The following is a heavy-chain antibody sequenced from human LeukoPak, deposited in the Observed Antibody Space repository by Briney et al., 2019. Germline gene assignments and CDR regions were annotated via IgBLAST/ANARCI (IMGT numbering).Heavy chain of an antibody. CDR1: GFTFSDYW. V-gene: IGHV3-7*01. CDR2: IKQDGSQR. CDR3: ARRGGSSSRRSPIDY. D-gene: IGHD6-6*01. J-gene: IGHJ4*02. Sequence: GGSLRLSCTASGFTFSDYWMTWVRQAPGQGPELVANIKQDGSQRYYVDSVRGRFTISRDNAKDSLFLQMNGLRAEDTAVYYCARRGGSSSRRSPIDYWGQGTLVTVSS.